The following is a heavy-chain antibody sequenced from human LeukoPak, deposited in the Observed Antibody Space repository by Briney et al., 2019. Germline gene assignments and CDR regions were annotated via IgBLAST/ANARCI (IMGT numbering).Heavy chain of an antibody. CDR3: ARDGSYSSGSNFEY. J-gene: IGHJ4*02. CDR2: INPNSGGT. V-gene: IGHV1-2*02. D-gene: IGHD6-19*01. Sequence: ASVKVSCKASGYTFTGYYMHWVRQAPGQGLEWMGWINPNSGGTNYAQKFQGRVTMTRDTSISTAYMELSRLRSDDTAVYYCARDGSYSSGSNFEYWGQGTLVTVSS. CDR1: GYTFTGYY.